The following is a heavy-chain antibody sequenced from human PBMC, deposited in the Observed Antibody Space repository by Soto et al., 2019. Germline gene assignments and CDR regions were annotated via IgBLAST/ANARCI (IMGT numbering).Heavy chain of an antibody. D-gene: IGHD2-8*01. V-gene: IGHV1-46*01. CDR2: IHPSGDT. J-gene: IGHJ1*01. CDR3: VRGYCTTTPCSGDFQH. Sequence: QVQLVQSGAEVKKPGGSVKVACKASGYKFTTYFIHWGRQAPGRGLEWMGMIHPSGDTGYGQKFRGRVTMTIDTSTTTPYMELRNVTSEDTAIYFSVRGYCTTTPCSGDFQHCGQGTLVTVAS. CDR1: GYKFTTYF.